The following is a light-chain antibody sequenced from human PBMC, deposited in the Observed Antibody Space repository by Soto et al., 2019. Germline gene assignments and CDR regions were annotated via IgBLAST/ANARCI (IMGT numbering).Light chain of an antibody. CDR2: EVS. J-gene: IGLJ2*01. CDR3: SSYSSSSTVV. V-gene: IGLV2-14*01. Sequence: QYALTQPASVSGSPGQSITISCTGTSSDVGGYNYVSWYQHHPGKAPKLMIYEVSNRPSGVSNRFSGSKSGNTASLTISGVQAEDEADYYCSSYSSSSTVVFGGGTKLTVL. CDR1: SSDVGGYNY.